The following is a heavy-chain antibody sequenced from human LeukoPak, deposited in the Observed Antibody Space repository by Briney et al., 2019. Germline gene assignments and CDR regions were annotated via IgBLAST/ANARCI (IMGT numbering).Heavy chain of an antibody. CDR1: GFTFDDYA. J-gene: IGHJ3*02. CDR2: ISGDGGST. D-gene: IGHD6-13*01. Sequence: GGSLRLSCAASGFTFDDYALHWVRQAPGRGLEWVSLISGDGGSTYYADSVKGRFTISRDNSKNSLYLQMNSLRTEDTALYYCAKVSASSWLGAFDIWGQGTMVTVSS. V-gene: IGHV3-43*02. CDR3: AKVSASSWLGAFDI.